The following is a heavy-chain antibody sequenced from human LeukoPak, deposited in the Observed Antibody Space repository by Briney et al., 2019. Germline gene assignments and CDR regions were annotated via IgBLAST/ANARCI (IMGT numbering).Heavy chain of an antibody. CDR2: ISNSGRTI. V-gene: IGHV3-11*01. J-gene: IGHJ4*02. D-gene: IGHD4-23*01. Sequence: GGSLRLSCAASEFTFSDHYMSRIRQAPGKGLEWVSYISNSGRTIYYADSVRGRFTISRDNAKKSLYLQMNNLRAEDTAVYYCATQYGGNSGHFDYWGQGTLVTVSS. CDR1: EFTFSDHY. CDR3: ATQYGGNSGHFDY.